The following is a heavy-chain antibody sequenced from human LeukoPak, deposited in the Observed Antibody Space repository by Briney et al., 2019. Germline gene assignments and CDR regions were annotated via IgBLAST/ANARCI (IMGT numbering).Heavy chain of an antibody. D-gene: IGHD1-26*01. J-gene: IGHJ4*02. CDR2: INTDGTFI. CDR1: GFTVSRNY. V-gene: IGHV3-74*01. CDR3: AREARVGGALQY. Sequence: GGSLRLSCAVSGFTVSRNYMSWVRQAPGRGLEWVSRINTDGTFIRHADSVQGRFTISRDAAKNTLFLQMNSLRAEDTAVYYCAREARVGGALQYWGQGVLVTVSA.